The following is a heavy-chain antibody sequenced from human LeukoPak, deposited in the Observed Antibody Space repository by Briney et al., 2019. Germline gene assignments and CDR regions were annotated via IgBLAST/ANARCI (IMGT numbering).Heavy chain of an antibody. J-gene: IGHJ3*01. D-gene: IGHD3-9*01. CDR1: GASISSYY. CDR3: ARHPWDYDILTGYFEGRRDAFYV. V-gene: IGHV4-4*09. Sequence: SETLSLTCTVSGASISSYYWSWIRQPPGKGLEWLGYIYTSGSTNYNPSLKSRVTISVDTSTNQFSLKLRSVTAAETAVYYCARHPWDYDILTGYFEGRRDAFYVWGQGTMVTVSS. CDR2: IYTSGST.